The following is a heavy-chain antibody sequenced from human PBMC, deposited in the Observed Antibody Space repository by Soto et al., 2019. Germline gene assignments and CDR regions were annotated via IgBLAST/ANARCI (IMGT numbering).Heavy chain of an antibody. D-gene: IGHD6-13*01. CDR3: ARFGVESVAAAGPPNSYYYGMDV. J-gene: IGHJ6*02. Sequence: QVQLVQSGAEVKKPGSSVKVSCKASGGTFSSYAISWVRQAPGQGLEWMGGIIPIFGTANYAQKFQGRVTITGDESTSTAYMELSSLRSEDTAVYYCARFGVESVAAAGPPNSYYYGMDVWGQGTTVTVSS. CDR2: IIPIFGTA. CDR1: GGTFSSYA. V-gene: IGHV1-69*01.